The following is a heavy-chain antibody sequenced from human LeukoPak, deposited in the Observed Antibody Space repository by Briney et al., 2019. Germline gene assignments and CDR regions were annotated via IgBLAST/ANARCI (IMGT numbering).Heavy chain of an antibody. V-gene: IGHV3-30*18. CDR1: RFSFSSYG. CDR3: AKEAGYSGSSHYYYDY. CDR2: ISYDGRNT. J-gene: IGHJ4*02. Sequence: PGRSLRLSCAASRFSFSSYGMHWVRQAPGKGLEWVAVISYDGRNTYYADSVKGRFTISRDNSKDTLYLQMNSLRAEDTAVFYCAKEAGYSGSSHYYYDYWGQGTLVTVSP. D-gene: IGHD3-22*01.